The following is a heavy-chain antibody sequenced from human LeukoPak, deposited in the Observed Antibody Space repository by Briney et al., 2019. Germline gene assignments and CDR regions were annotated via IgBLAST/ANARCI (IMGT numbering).Heavy chain of an antibody. CDR2: ISSSSSTI. D-gene: IGHD6-19*01. J-gene: IGHJ4*02. V-gene: IGHV3-48*01. CDR3: ARSSGWYESGNYFDY. Sequence: GGSLRLSCAASRFTFSSYAMSWVRQAPGKGLEWVSYISSSSSTIYYADSVKGRFTISRDNAKNSLYLQMNSLRAEDTAVYYCARSSGWYESGNYFDYWGQGTLVTVSS. CDR1: RFTFSSYA.